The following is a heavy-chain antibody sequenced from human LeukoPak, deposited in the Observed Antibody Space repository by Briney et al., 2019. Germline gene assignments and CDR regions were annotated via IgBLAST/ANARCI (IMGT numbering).Heavy chain of an antibody. V-gene: IGHV4-59*08. J-gene: IGHJ5*02. CDR2: ICYSGST. CDR1: GGSFSGYY. D-gene: IGHD6-6*01. CDR3: ARHRPSQQLALRT. Sequence: SETLSLTCAVYGGSFSGYYWSWIRQPPGKGLEWIGYICYSGSTNYNPSLESRVTISVDTSKNQISLKLSSVTAADTAVYYCARHRPSQQLALRTWGQGTLVTVSS.